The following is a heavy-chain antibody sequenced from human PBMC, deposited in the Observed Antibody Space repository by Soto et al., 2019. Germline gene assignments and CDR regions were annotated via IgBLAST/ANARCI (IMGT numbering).Heavy chain of an antibody. CDR3: ARSSGSYYVLGLDY. J-gene: IGHJ4*02. V-gene: IGHV3-33*01. CDR1: GFTFSSYG. CDR2: IWYDGSNK. D-gene: IGHD1-26*01. Sequence: PGGSLRLSCAASGFTFSSYGMHWVRQAPGKGLGWVAVIWYDGSNKYYADSVKGRFTISRDNSKNTLYLQMNSLRAEDTAVYYCARSSGSYYVLGLDYWGQGALVTVSS.